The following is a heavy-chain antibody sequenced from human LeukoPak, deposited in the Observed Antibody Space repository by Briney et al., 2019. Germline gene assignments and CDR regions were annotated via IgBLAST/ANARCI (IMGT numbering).Heavy chain of an antibody. CDR2: ISGSGGAT. CDR3: AKSYYDSSGYSLDFDY. D-gene: IGHD3-22*01. Sequence: GGSLRLSCAASGFTFSSYAMSWVRQAPGKGLEWVSGISGSGGATYSADSVKGRFTISRDNAKNSLFLQMNSLRVEDTALYYCAKSYYDSSGYSLDFDYWGQGTLVTVSS. CDR1: GFTFSSYA. V-gene: IGHV3-23*01. J-gene: IGHJ4*02.